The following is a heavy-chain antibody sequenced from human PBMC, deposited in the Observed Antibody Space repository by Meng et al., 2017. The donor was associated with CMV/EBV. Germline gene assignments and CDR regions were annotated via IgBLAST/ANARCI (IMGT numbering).Heavy chain of an antibody. CDR1: GYSFTSYW. CDR2: IYTGDSDT. Sequence: KVSCKGSGYSFTSYWIGWVRQMPGKGLEWMGSIYTGDSDTRYSPSFQGKVTISTDKSTSTAYLQWSSLKASDTAMYYCAGRRTGTSSGWVDPWGQGTLVTVSS. D-gene: IGHD1-7*01. CDR3: AGRRTGTSSGWVDP. J-gene: IGHJ5*02. V-gene: IGHV5-51*01.